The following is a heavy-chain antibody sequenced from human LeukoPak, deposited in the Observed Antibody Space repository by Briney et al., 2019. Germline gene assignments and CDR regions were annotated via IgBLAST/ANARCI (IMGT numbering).Heavy chain of an antibody. V-gene: IGHV1-24*01. CDR2: FDPEDGET. J-gene: IGHJ4*02. D-gene: IGHD3-22*01. CDR3: ATGDSSGYYYDY. Sequence: ASVKVSCKVSGYTLTELSMHWVRQAPGKGLEWMGGFDPEDGETIYAQKFQGRVTMTEDTSTDTAYMELSSLRSEGTAVYYCATGDSSGYYYDYWGQGTLVTVSS. CDR1: GYTLTELS.